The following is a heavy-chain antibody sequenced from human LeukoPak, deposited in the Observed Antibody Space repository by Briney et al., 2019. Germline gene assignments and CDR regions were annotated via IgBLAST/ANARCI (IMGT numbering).Heavy chain of an antibody. Sequence: PGGSLRLSCAASGFTVSSNYMTWVRQAPGKGLEWVSVIFGGGSTYYADSVKGRFTISRDNSNITLFLQMNSLRVEDTAVYYCARGPGGYDNWGQGTLVTVSS. CDR3: ARGPGGYDN. CDR1: GFTVSSNY. CDR2: IFGGGST. D-gene: IGHD3-16*01. J-gene: IGHJ4*02. V-gene: IGHV3-66*01.